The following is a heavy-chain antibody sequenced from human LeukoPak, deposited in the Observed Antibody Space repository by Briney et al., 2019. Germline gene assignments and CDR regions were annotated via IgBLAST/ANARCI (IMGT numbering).Heavy chain of an antibody. J-gene: IGHJ5*02. V-gene: IGHV4-39*01. D-gene: IGHD1-26*01. Sequence: SPTLSLTCGVSSDSIRTNNYFGGWIRQPPGLGLEWVGSISYNGITYYNPSLKSRASVSVDTSKNKFSLNLNSVTAADTAIYSCARRPGHTWDMGNWFDPWGQGTLVAVSS. CDR2: ISYNGIT. CDR1: SDSIRTNNYF. CDR3: ARRPGHTWDMGNWFDP.